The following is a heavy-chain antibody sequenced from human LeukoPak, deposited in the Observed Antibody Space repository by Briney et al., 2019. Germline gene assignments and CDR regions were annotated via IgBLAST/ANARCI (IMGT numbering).Heavy chain of an antibody. CDR2: IKQDGSEK. Sequence: GGSLRLPCAASGFTFSSFWMSWVRQAPGKRLEWVANIKQDGSEKYYIDSVKGRFTISRDNAKMSLDLQMNSLRAEDTALYYCATTGHSSSWYYFDYWGRGTLATVSS. CDR1: GFTFSSFW. CDR3: ATTGHSSSWYYFDY. D-gene: IGHD6-13*01. V-gene: IGHV3-7*01. J-gene: IGHJ4*02.